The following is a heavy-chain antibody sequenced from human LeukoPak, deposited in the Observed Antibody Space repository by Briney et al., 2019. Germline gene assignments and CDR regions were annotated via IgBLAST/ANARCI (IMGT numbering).Heavy chain of an antibody. CDR1: GYTFTSYG. CDR2: ISAYNGNT. Sequence: ASVKVSCKASGYTFTSYGISWVRQAPGQGLEWMGWISAYNGNTNYAQKLQGRVTMTTDTSTSTAYMELRSLRSDDTAVYYCARGRDFIVVVVAATGGFDYWGQGTLVTVSS. CDR3: ARGRDFIVVVVAATGGFDY. D-gene: IGHD2-15*01. J-gene: IGHJ4*02. V-gene: IGHV1-18*01.